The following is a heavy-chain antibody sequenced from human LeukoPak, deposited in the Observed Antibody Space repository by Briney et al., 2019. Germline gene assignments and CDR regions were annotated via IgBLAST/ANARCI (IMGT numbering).Heavy chain of an antibody. CDR2: ISYDGNNK. D-gene: IGHD3-9*01. V-gene: IGHV3-30*18. J-gene: IGHJ3*02. CDR1: GFTFSSYG. Sequence: GGSLRLSCAASGFTFSSYGMHWVRQAPGKGLEWMAVISYDGNNKYYADSVKGRFTISRDNSKNTLYLQIDSLRAEDTAVYYCAKDRLGTLDAFDIWGQGTMVTVSS. CDR3: AKDRLGTLDAFDI.